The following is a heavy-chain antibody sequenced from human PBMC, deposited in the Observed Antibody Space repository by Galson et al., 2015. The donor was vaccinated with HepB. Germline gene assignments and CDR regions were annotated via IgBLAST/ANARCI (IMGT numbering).Heavy chain of an antibody. CDR2: IIPIFGTA. D-gene: IGHD5-12*01. CDR3: ARDSGYSGYDSDYYMDV. J-gene: IGHJ6*03. V-gene: IGHV1-69*13. CDR1: GGTFSSYA. Sequence: SVKVSCKASGGTFSSYAISWARQAPGQGLEWMGGIIPIFGTANYAQKFQGRVTITADESTSTAYMELSSLRSEDTAVYYCARDSGYSGYDSDYYMDVWGKGTTVTVSS.